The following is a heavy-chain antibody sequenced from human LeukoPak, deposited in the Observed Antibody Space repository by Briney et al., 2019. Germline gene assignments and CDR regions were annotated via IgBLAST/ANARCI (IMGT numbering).Heavy chain of an antibody. D-gene: IGHD5-18*01. CDR1: GFTFSSYS. CDR3: ARDVDTAMVPHFDY. V-gene: IGHV3-21*01. J-gene: IGHJ4*02. Sequence: GGSLRLSCAASGFTFSSYSMNWVRQAPGKGLEWVSSISSSSSYIYYADSVKGRFTISRDNAKNSLYLQMNSLRAEDTAVYYCARDVDTAMVPHFDYWGQGTRVTVSS. CDR2: ISSSSSYI.